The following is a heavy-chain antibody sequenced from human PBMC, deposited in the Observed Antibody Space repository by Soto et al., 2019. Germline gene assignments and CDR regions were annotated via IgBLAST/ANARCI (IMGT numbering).Heavy chain of an antibody. Sequence: QVQLLQSGAEVKKPGASVRASCKAYGYTFTDYYMHWVRQAPGQGLEWMGWINPNSGDKRYAQKFQVRVTMTRDTSINTAYMEMSSLRSDDTAVYYCARGDILTGPSHPFDYWGQGTLVTVSS. D-gene: IGHD3-9*01. V-gene: IGHV1-2*02. CDR2: INPNSGDK. CDR3: ARGDILTGPSHPFDY. CDR1: GYTFTDYY. J-gene: IGHJ4*02.